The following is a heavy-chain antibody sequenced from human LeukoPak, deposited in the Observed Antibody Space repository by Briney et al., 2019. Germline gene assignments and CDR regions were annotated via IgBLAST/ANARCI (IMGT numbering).Heavy chain of an antibody. CDR2: INPSGGST. Sequence: ASVTVSFKSSGYTFTSYYMHWVRQAPGQGLEWMGIINPSGGSTSYAQKFQGRVPMTRDTSTSTVYMELSSLRSEDTAVYYCASGAGVGALGFDYWGQGTLVTVSS. J-gene: IGHJ4*02. CDR3: ASGAGVGALGFDY. D-gene: IGHD1-26*01. CDR1: GYTFTSYY. V-gene: IGHV1-46*01.